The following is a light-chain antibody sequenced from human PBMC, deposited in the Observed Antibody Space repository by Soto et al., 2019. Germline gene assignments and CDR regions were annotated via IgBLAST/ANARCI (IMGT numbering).Light chain of an antibody. CDR3: CSYAGSYTWL. J-gene: IGLJ3*02. V-gene: IGLV2-11*01. Sequence: QSALTQPRSVSGSPGQSVTISCTGSSSDVGGYNYVSWYQKHPGKAPKLMIYDTQRPSGVPDRFSGSRSGNTASLTISGLQAEDEADYYCCSYAGSYTWLFGGGTKLTVL. CDR2: DT. CDR1: SSDVGGYNY.